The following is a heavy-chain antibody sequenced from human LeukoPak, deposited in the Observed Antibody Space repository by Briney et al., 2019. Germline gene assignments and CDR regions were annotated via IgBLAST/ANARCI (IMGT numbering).Heavy chain of an antibody. Sequence: GGSLRLSCAASGFTFSDNYMTWVRQAPGKGLEWLSYISGNGGVIQYADSVKGRFTISRDNAKNSLYLQMNSLRAEDTAVYYCARARTLQYYYDSSGYTHFDYWGQGTLVTVSS. CDR2: ISGNGGVI. CDR3: ARARTLQYYYDSSGYTHFDY. D-gene: IGHD3-22*01. J-gene: IGHJ4*02. V-gene: IGHV3-11*04. CDR1: GFTFSDNY.